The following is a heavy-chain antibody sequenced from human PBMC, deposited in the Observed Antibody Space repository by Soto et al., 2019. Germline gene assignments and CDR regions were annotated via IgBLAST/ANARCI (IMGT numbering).Heavy chain of an antibody. CDR3: ARTRTYSSSWFGRADYYYGMDV. D-gene: IGHD6-13*01. CDR2: IYHSGST. V-gene: IGHV4-38-2*01. J-gene: IGHJ6*02. CDR1: GYSISSGYY. Sequence: PSETLSLTCAVSGYSISSGYYWGWIRQPPGKGLEWIGSIYHSGSTYYNPSLKSRVTISVDTSKNQFSLKLSSVTAADTAVYYCARTRTYSSSWFGRADYYYGMDVWGQGTTVTVSS.